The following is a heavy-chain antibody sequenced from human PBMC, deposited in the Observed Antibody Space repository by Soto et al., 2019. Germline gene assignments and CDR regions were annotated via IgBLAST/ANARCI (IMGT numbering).Heavy chain of an antibody. CDR3: AKDQGSGWYRGRSGWFDP. Sequence: GASQKISCEAFRYKVSGYWRGWVRQKNGKGLEWMGFIYPGDSDTRYSPSFQGQVTISADKSISTAYLQWSSLKASDSAIYFCAKDQGSGWYRGRSGWFDPWGQGTLVTVSS. J-gene: IGHJ5*02. CDR1: RYKVSGYW. V-gene: IGHV5-51*01. CDR2: IYPGDSDT. D-gene: IGHD6-19*01.